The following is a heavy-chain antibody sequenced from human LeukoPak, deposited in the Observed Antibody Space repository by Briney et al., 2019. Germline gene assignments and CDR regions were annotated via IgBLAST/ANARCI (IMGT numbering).Heavy chain of an antibody. CDR1: GFTFSSYS. Sequence: PGGSLRLSCAASGFTFSSYSMNWVRQAPGKGLEWVSSISSSSSYIYYADSVKGRFAISRDNAKNSLYLRMNSLRAEDTAVYYCARDTVEAAGSFDYWGQGTLVTVSS. CDR3: ARDTVEAAGSFDY. CDR2: ISSSSSYI. J-gene: IGHJ4*02. D-gene: IGHD6-25*01. V-gene: IGHV3-21*01.